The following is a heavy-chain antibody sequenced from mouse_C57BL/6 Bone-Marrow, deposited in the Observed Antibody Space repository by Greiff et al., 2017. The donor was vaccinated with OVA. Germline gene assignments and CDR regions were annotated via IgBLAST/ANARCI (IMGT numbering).Heavy chain of an antibody. J-gene: IGHJ1*03. CDR2: IWSGGST. Sequence: QVQLKQSGPGLVQPSQSLSITCTVSGFSLTSYGVHWVRQPPGKGLEWLGVIWSGGSTDYNAACISRLSISKDNSKSQVFFKMNSLQADDTAIYYCAKTGFITTVVATLDWYFDVWGTGTTVTVSS. V-gene: IGHV2-4*01. D-gene: IGHD1-1*01. CDR1: GFSLTSYG. CDR3: AKTGFITTVVATLDWYFDV.